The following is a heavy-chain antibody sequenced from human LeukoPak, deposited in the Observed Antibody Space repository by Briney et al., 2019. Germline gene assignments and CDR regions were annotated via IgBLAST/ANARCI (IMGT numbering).Heavy chain of an antibody. CDR1: GFTFSSYA. CDR2: FSASDGST. CDR3: AKSRTAASGTGAFDI. J-gene: IGHJ3*02. Sequence: GGSLRLSCAASGFTFSSYAMSWVRQGPGKGLEWVSGFSASDGSTQYADSVKGRSTISRDNSKNTLFLHMNSLRGDDTAVYYCAKSRTAASGTGAFDIWGQGTMVTVSS. V-gene: IGHV3-23*01. D-gene: IGHD6-13*01.